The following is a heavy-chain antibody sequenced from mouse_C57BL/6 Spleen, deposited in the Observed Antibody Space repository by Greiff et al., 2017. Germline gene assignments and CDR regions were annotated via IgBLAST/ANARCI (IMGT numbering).Heavy chain of an antibody. CDR2: ISYDGSN. V-gene: IGHV3-6*01. CDR3: ARGDGYYSYYFDY. CDR1: GYSITSGYY. Sequence: EVKLQESGPGLVKPSQSLSLTCSVTGYSITSGYYWNWIRQFPGNKLEWMGYISYDGSNNYNPSLKNRISITRDTSKNQFFLKLNSVTTEDTATYYCARGDGYYSYYFDYWGQGTTLTVSS. D-gene: IGHD2-3*01. J-gene: IGHJ2*01.